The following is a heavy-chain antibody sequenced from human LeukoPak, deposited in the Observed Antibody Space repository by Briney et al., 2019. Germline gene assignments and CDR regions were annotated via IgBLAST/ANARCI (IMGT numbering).Heavy chain of an antibody. J-gene: IGHJ5*02. CDR1: GYTFTSYD. CDR3: ARTGDTAMPENWFDP. V-gene: IGHV1-2*02. D-gene: IGHD5-18*01. Sequence: ASVKVSCKASGYTFTSYDINWVRQATGQGLEWMGWINPNSGGTNYAQKFQGRVTMTRDTSISTAYMELSRLRSDDTAVYYCARTGDTAMPENWFDPWGQGTLVTVSS. CDR2: INPNSGGT.